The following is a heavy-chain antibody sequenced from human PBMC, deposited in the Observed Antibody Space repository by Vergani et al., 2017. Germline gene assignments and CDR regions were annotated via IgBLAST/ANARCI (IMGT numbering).Heavy chain of an antibody. J-gene: IGHJ3*01. CDR3: AKECSTTSCPGGGRAFDV. CDR1: GFTFSTYA. D-gene: IGHD2-2*01. CDR2: LTGGGGST. Sequence: EVQLLESGGSLKQPGGSVRLSCAASGFTFSTYAMHWVRQAPGKGLEWVSALTGGGGSTYYADSFKGRFIISRDNSRDTLYLQMNNLRPEDTATYYCAKECSTTSCPGGGRAFDVWGHGTMVTVSS. V-gene: IGHV3-23*01.